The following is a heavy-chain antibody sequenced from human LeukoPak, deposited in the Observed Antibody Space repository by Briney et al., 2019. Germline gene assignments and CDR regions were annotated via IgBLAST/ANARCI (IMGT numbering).Heavy chain of an antibody. Sequence: GGSLGLSCAASGFRFSDFTMTWVRQAPGKGPEWVSAVGGRGGSTYYADSLGGRFIISRDNSKDMVYLQMNSLKVEDTATYYCGKEGGAWGQGTKVTVSS. D-gene: IGHD3-16*01. J-gene: IGHJ5*02. CDR2: VGGRGGST. CDR1: GFRFSDFT. V-gene: IGHV3-23*01. CDR3: GKEGGA.